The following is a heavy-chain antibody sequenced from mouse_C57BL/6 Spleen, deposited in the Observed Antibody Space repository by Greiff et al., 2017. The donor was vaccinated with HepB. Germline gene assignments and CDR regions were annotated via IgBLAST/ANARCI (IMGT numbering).Heavy chain of an antibody. D-gene: IGHD1-1*01. J-gene: IGHJ2*01. CDR3: ALRPYYGSNLFDD. CDR1: GFNIKDYY. Sequence: EVKLQESGAELVKPGASVKLSCTASGFNIKDYYMHWVKQRTEQGLEWIGRIDPEDGETKYAPKFQGKATLTADTSSNTAYLQLSSLTSEDTAVYYCALRPYYGSNLFDDWGQGTTLTVSS. V-gene: IGHV14-2*01. CDR2: IDPEDGET.